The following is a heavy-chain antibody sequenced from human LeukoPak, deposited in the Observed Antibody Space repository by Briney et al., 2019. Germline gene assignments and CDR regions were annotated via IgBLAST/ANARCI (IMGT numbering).Heavy chain of an antibody. CDR1: GVSISSYY. Sequence: SETLSLTCTVSGVSISSYYWSWIRQPPGKGLEWIGYSYHDGRTNYNPSLKSRATISVDTSESQFSLKLSSVTAADTAVYYCARQGGSYYTPFDSWGQGTLVTVSS. CDR3: ARQGGSYYTPFDS. J-gene: IGHJ4*02. D-gene: IGHD1-26*01. CDR2: SYHDGRT. V-gene: IGHV4-59*08.